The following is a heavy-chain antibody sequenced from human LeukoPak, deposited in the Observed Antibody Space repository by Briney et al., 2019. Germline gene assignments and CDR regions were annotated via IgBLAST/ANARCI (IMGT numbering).Heavy chain of an antibody. CDR3: ARDVVGSLDY. V-gene: IGHV3-7*01. Sequence: GGPLRLSCAASGFTFSTYWMAWVRQALGKGLEWVANIKGDESARHQADSVKGRFTISRDNTQNSVYLQMNNLRADDTAVYYCARDVVGSLDYWGQGTLVTVSS. D-gene: IGHD1-26*01. CDR2: IKGDESAR. J-gene: IGHJ4*02. CDR1: GFTFSTYW.